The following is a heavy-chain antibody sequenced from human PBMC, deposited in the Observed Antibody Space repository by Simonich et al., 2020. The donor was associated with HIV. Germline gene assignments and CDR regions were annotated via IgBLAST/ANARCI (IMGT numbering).Heavy chain of an antibody. Sequence: EVQLVESGGGLVQPGGSLRLSCAASGFTFPSYEMNWGRQAPGKGLGWVSYMSNRDSTIYYADSVKGRFTISRDNAKNSLYLQMNSLRPEDTAVYYCARVWGGDYSALQYWGQGTLVTVSS. CDR1: GFTFPSYE. V-gene: IGHV3-48*03. CDR2: MSNRDSTI. CDR3: ARVWGGDYSALQY. D-gene: IGHD7-27*01. J-gene: IGHJ1*01.